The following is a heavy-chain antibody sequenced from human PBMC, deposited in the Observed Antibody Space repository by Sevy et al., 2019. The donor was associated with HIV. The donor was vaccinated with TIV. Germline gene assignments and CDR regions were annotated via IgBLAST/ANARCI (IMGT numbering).Heavy chain of an antibody. CDR3: AKYIDSYGTLGAFDI. CDR1: GFTFDDYT. J-gene: IGHJ3*02. D-gene: IGHD3-22*01. Sequence: GGSLRLSCAASGFTFDDYTMHWVRQAPGKGLEWVSLISWDGGSTYYADSVKGRFTISRDNSKNSLDLQMNSLRTEDTALYYCAKYIDSYGTLGAFDIWGQGTMVTVSS. V-gene: IGHV3-43*01. CDR2: ISWDGGST.